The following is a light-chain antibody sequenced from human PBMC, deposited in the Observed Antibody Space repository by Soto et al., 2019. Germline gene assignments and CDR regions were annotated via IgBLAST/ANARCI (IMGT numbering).Light chain of an antibody. CDR3: SSYTSSSTHV. Sequence: QSALTQPASVSGSPGQSITISCTGTSRDIGAFTFVSWYQQHPGKVPKLMIFDVNRRPSGVSDRCSGSKSGNTASLTISGLQAEDEGDYNCSSYTSSSTHVFGSGTKVTVL. J-gene: IGLJ1*01. CDR2: DVN. CDR1: SRDIGAFTF. V-gene: IGLV2-14*03.